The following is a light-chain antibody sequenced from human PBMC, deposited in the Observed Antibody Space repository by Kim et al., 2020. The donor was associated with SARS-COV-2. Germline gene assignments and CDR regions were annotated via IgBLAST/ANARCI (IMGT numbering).Light chain of an antibody. CDR1: QSVSSSY. J-gene: IGKJ1*01. V-gene: IGKV3-20*01. CDR3: QQYITSPKT. Sequence: SPGERATLSCRASQSVSSSYLAWYQQKPGQAPRLLIYGASSRATGIPDRFSGSGSGTDFTLIISRLEPEEFAVYYCQQYITSPKTFGQGTKVDIK. CDR2: GAS.